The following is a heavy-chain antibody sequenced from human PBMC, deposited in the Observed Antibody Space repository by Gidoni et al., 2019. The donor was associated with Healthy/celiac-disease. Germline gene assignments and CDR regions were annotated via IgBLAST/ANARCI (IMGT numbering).Heavy chain of an antibody. CDR3: ATGGVLRFLEWLPHRVSLAFDI. D-gene: IGHD3-3*01. J-gene: IGHJ3*02. V-gene: IGHV1-24*01. Sequence: QVQLVQSGAEVKKPGASVKVSCKVAGYTLTELSMHWVLQAPGKGLEWMGGFDPEDGETIYAQKFQGRVTMTEDTSTDTAYMELSSLRSEDTAVYYCATGGVLRFLEWLPHRVSLAFDIWGQGTMVTVSS. CDR2: FDPEDGET. CDR1: GYTLTELS.